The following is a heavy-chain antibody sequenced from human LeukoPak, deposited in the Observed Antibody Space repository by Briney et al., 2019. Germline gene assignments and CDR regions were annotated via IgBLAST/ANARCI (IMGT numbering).Heavy chain of an antibody. J-gene: IGHJ4*02. Sequence: GGSLRLSCAASGFTFSDYSMTWIRQAPGKGLEWVAVIWYDGSNKYYADSVKGRFTISRDNSKNTLYLQMNSLRAEDTAVYYCAKDHYGDYIDYWGQGTLVTVSS. D-gene: IGHD4-17*01. CDR2: IWYDGSNK. CDR3: AKDHYGDYIDY. CDR1: GFTFSDYS. V-gene: IGHV3-33*06.